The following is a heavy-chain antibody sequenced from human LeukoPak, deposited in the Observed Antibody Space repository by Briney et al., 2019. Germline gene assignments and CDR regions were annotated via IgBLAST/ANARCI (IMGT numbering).Heavy chain of an antibody. CDR3: AAGFYDSSGYYFY. Sequence: SVKVSCKASGGTLSSYAISWVRQAPGQGLEWMGRIIPIFGTANYAQKFQGRVTITTDESTSTAYMELSSLRSEDTAVYYCAAGFYDSSGYYFYWGQGTLVTVSS. J-gene: IGHJ4*02. CDR2: IIPIFGTA. D-gene: IGHD3-22*01. CDR1: GGTLSSYA. V-gene: IGHV1-69*05.